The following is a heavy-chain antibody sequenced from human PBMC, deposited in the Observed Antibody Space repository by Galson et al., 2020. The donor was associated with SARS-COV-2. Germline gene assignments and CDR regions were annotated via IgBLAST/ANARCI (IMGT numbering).Heavy chain of an antibody. V-gene: IGHV3-73*01. J-gene: IGHJ3*02. D-gene: IGHD2-15*01. CDR1: GFTFSGSA. CDR3: TVVWRMVVAATPDDAFDI. Sequence: GGSLRLSCAASGFTFSGSAMHWVRQASGKGLEWVGRIRSKANSYATAYAASVKGRFTISRDDSKNTAYLQMNSLKTEDTAVYYCTVVWRMVVAATPDDAFDIWGQGTMVTVSS. CDR2: IRSKANSYAT.